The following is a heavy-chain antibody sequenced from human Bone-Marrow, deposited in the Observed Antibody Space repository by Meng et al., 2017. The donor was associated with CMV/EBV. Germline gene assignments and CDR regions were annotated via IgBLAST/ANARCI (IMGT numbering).Heavy chain of an antibody. V-gene: IGHV1-8*01. CDR1: GYTFTSYD. Sequence: QVQLVQSGAEVKKPAASVKVSCKASGYTFTSYDIISVRQAAGQGLEWMGWMNPNSGNTDYAQKFQGRVTMTRNISKSTAYMDLSSLRSEDTAVYYCATGVADFEYWGQGTLVTVSS. D-gene: IGHD6-19*01. CDR2: MNPNSGNT. CDR3: ATGVADFEY. J-gene: IGHJ4*02.